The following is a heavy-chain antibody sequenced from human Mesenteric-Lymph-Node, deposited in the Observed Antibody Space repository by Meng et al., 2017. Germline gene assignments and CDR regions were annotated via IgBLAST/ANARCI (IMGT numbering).Heavy chain of an antibody. CDR2: ISGSGDYT. Sequence: EVQLVGSGGGLVQPGGSLRLSCAASGFTFSSYSTHWVRQAPGKSLEWLSAISGSGDYTSYAGSVKGRFIISRDNSKNTLYLQMNSLGAEDTALYYCARIAVRSSYGGFDYWGQGTLVTVSS. V-gene: IGHV3-23*04. CDR1: GFTFSSYS. D-gene: IGHD4/OR15-4a*01. CDR3: ARIAVRSSYGGFDY. J-gene: IGHJ4*02.